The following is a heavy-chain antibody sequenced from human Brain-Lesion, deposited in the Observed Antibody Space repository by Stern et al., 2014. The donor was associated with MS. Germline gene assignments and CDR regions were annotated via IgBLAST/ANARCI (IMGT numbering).Heavy chain of an antibody. CDR2: INPNTGGT. V-gene: IGHV1-2*02. CDR3: ARDQRGITIFGVVTDYYYLGMDV. J-gene: IGHJ6*02. Sequence: QVQLVESGAEVKKPGASVKVSCKASGYIFTGYYIHWVRQAPGQGLEWMAWINPNTGGTNYAQKVQGRVTMSRDTSISTAYVELSSLTSDDTAVYYCARDQRGITIFGVVTDYYYLGMDVWGQGTTVTVSS. CDR1: GYIFTGYY. D-gene: IGHD3-3*01.